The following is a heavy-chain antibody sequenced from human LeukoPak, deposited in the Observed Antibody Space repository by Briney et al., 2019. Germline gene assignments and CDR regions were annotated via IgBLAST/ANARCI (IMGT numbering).Heavy chain of an antibody. CDR2: INHSGST. D-gene: IGHD6-6*01. V-gene: IGHV4-34*01. CDR1: GGSFSAYY. CDR3: ASYIAARRYWFDP. Sequence: SETLSLTCAVYGGSFSAYYWSWIRQPPGKGLEWIGEINHSGSTNYNPSLKSRVTISVDTSKNQFSLKLSSVTAADTAVYYCASYIAARRYWFDPWGQGTLVTVSS. J-gene: IGHJ5*02.